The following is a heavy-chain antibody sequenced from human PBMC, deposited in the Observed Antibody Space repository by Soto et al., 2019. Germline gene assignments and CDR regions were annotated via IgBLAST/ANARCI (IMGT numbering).Heavy chain of an antibody. V-gene: IGHV2-26*01. J-gene: IGHJ4*02. CDR2: IFSNDEK. D-gene: IGHD6-19*01. Sequence: QVTLKESGPVLVKPTETLTLTCTVSGFSLSNARMGVSWIRQPPGKALEWLAHIFSNDEKSYSQYLKSRLTISKDPSKSQVVLTMTNMDPVDTATYYCARITSSGWPNLYYFDYWGQGTLVTVSS. CDR3: ARITSSGWPNLYYFDY. CDR1: GFSLSNARMG.